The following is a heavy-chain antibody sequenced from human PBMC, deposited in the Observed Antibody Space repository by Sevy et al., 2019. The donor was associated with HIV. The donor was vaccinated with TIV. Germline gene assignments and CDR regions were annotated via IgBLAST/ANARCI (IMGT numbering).Heavy chain of an antibody. Sequence: GGSLRLSCAASGFTFFAYTMHWVRQAPGKGLEWVALISYDINNKYYADSVKGRFTISRDNSKNTLYMQMNSLRPEDMTRYYCGRDLASSGNGLDVWGQGTTVTVSS. CDR1: GFTFFAYT. D-gene: IGHD3-3*02. CDR2: ISYDINNK. J-gene: IGHJ6*02. CDR3: GRDLASSGNGLDV. V-gene: IGHV3-30-3*01.